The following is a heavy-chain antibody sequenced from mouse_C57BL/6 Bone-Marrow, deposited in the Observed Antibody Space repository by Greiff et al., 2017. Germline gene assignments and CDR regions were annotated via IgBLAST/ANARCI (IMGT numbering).Heavy chain of an antibody. V-gene: IGHV3-6*01. D-gene: IGHD1-1*01. J-gene: IGHJ2*01. Sequence: EVKLMESGPGLVKPSQSLSLTCSVTGYSITSGYYWNWIRQFPGNKLEWMGYISYDGSNNYNPSLKNRISITRDTSKNQFFLKLNSVTTEDTATYYCARAPVITTVVAPFDYWGQGTTLTVSS. CDR2: ISYDGSN. CDR1: GYSITSGYY. CDR3: ARAPVITTVVAPFDY.